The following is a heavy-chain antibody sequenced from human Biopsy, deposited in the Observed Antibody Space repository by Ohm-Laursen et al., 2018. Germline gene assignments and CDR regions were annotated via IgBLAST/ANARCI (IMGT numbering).Heavy chain of an antibody. CDR3: GKDLRNNNWGVEN. V-gene: IGHV3-30*18. D-gene: IGHD7-27*01. CDR1: GFSFSSYG. Sequence: SLRLSCAASGFSFSSYGMHWVCQAQGTGLEWVAVISDDGRNKYYVDSVKGRFTISRDNSKNKLYLQMNNLRAEDTAVFYLGKDLRNNNWGVENWGQGTLVTVSS. CDR2: ISDDGRNK. J-gene: IGHJ4*02.